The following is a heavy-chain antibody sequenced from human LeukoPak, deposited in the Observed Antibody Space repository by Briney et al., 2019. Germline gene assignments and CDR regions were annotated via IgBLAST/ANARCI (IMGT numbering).Heavy chain of an antibody. CDR2: IIPILGIA. D-gene: IGHD6-13*01. V-gene: IGHV1-69*04. J-gene: IGHJ5*02. Sequence: SVKVSCKASGGTFSSYAISWVRQAPGQGLEWMGRIIPILGIANYAQKFQGRVTITADKSTSTAYMELSSLRSEDTAVYYCARDLPGEQQLGKNWFDPWGQGTLVTVSS. CDR3: ARDLPGEQQLGKNWFDP. CDR1: GGTFSSYA.